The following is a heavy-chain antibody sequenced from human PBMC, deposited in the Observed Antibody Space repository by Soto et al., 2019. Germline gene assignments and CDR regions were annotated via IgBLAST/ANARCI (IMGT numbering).Heavy chain of an antibody. D-gene: IGHD3-16*01. Sequence: GGSLRLSCAASGFTFSSYAMSWVRQAPGKGLEWVSAISGSGGSTYYADSVKGRFTISRDNSKNTLYLQMNSLRAEDTAVYYCARLTRYEYFCGTRHYSDYWGQGTLVTVSS. J-gene: IGHJ4*02. V-gene: IGHV3-23*01. CDR2: ISGSGGST. CDR3: ARLTRYEYFCGTRHYSDY. CDR1: GFTFSSYA.